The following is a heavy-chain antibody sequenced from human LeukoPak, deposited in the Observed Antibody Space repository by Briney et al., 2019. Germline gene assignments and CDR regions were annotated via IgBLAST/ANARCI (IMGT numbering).Heavy chain of an antibody. CDR1: GDSISSGGYS. CDR2: IYHSGST. CDR3: ARAAYGDYDFDY. V-gene: IGHV4-30-2*01. D-gene: IGHD4-17*01. J-gene: IGHJ4*02. Sequence: PSETLSLTCAVSGDSISSGGYSWSWIRQPPGKGLEWIGYIYHSGSTYYNPSLKSRVTISVDRSKNQFSLKLSSVTAADTAVYYCARAAYGDYDFDYWGQGTLVTVSS.